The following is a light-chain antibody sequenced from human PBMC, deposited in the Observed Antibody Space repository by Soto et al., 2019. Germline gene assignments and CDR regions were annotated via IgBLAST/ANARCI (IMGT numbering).Light chain of an antibody. J-gene: IGKJ2*01. CDR1: QSVSSD. CDR3: QQQDNRTPFYT. V-gene: IGKV3-11*01. Sequence: EIVLTQSPATLSLSPGERATLSCRASQSVSSDLAWYQQKPGQAPRLVIYDAYTRATGIPARFSGSGSGTDFTLTISSIGPEAFAFDFCQQQDNRTPFYTFGQGTKLEIK. CDR2: DAY.